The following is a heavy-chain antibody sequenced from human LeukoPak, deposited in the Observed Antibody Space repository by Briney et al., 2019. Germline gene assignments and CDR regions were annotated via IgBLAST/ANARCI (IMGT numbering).Heavy chain of an antibody. CDR2: IYYSGST. CDR3: ARYASGSYLDL. CDR1: GGSISPYY. D-gene: IGHD3-10*01. Sequence: SETLSLTCTVSGGSISPYYWSWIRQPPGKGLEWIGYIYYSGSTNSNPSLKSRVTISVDTSKNQFSLNLNSVTAADTDVYYCARYASGSYLDLWGQGTLVTVSS. V-gene: IGHV4-59*08. J-gene: IGHJ4*02.